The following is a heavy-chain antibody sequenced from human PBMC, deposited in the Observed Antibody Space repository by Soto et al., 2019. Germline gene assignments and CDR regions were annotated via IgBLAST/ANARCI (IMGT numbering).Heavy chain of an antibody. CDR1: GFTFTSYA. V-gene: IGHV3-23*01. D-gene: IGHD5-18*01. J-gene: IGHJ6*02. CDR2: ISGRAGRT. CDR3: AEVNSARVVYFGLDV. Sequence: VHVLESGGDLVQPWGSLRLSCAASGFTFTSYAMSWVRQAPGKGLEWVSIISGRAGRTYYADSVKGRFTISIDNSKNALSVHMNSLRAEDTAIYYCAEVNSARVVYFGLDVWGHGTTVTVSS.